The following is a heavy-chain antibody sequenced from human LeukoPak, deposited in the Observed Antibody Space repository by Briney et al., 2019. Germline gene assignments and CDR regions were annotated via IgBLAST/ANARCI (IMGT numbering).Heavy chain of an antibody. V-gene: IGHV3-21*01. D-gene: IGHD4-11*01. CDR2: ISSSSSYI. J-gene: IGHJ4*02. CDR1: GFTFSSYS. CDR3: ARRHDYSNYPDY. Sequence: GGSLRLSCAASGFTFSSYSMNWVRQAPGTGREWVSSISSSSSYIYYADSVKGRFTISRDNAKDSLYLQMNSLRAEDTAVYYCARRHDYSNYPDYWGQGTLVTVSS.